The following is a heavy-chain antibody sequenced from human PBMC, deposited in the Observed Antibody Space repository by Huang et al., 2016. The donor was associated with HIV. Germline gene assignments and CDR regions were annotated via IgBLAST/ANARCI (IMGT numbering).Heavy chain of an antibody. J-gene: IGHJ4*02. D-gene: IGHD3-3*01. V-gene: IGHV4-59*11. CDR3: ARDHHDFWRGYRRMYFFDH. CDR1: GGSISTHY. Sequence: QVQLQESGPGLVKPSETLSLTCTVSGGSISTHYWSWIRQPPGKGLECIGSIDYSGRTNYSPSRKSRGTILLDTSKNQFSLRVNSVTAADTAMYYCARDHHDFWRGYRRMYFFDHWGQGTLVTVSS. CDR2: IDYSGRT.